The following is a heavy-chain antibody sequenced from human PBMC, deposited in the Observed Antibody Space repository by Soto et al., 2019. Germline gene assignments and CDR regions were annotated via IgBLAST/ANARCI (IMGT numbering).Heavy chain of an antibody. D-gene: IGHD6-6*01. Sequence: GGSLRLSCAASGCNLSSYAISWVRQAPGKGLEWVSAISGSGGSTYYADSVKGRFTISRDNSKNTLYLQMNSLRAEDTAVYYCAKGGGSHYYYYGMDVWGQGTTVTVSS. CDR3: AKGGGSHYYYYGMDV. J-gene: IGHJ6*02. CDR1: GCNLSSYA. CDR2: ISGSGGST. V-gene: IGHV3-23*01.